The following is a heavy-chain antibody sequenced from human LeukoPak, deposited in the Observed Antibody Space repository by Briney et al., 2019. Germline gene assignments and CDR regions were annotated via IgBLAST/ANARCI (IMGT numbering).Heavy chain of an antibody. CDR1: GYTFTGYY. D-gene: IGHD5-12*01. Sequence: ASVKVSCKASGYTFTGYYIHWVRQAPGQGLEWMGWTNPHSGDTNYAQKFQGRVTMTRDTSISTAYMELSRLTSDDTAVYYCARVESCEIVATVFDYWGQGTLVTVSS. CDR3: ARVESCEIVATVFDY. J-gene: IGHJ4*02. V-gene: IGHV1-2*02. CDR2: TNPHSGDT.